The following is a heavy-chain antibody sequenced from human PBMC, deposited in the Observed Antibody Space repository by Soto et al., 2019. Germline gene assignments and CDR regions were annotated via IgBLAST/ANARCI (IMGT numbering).Heavy chain of an antibody. CDR1: GFTFSSYA. CDR2: ISYDGSNK. D-gene: IGHD4-17*01. V-gene: IGHV3-30-3*01. CDR3: ARDRSTFDY. J-gene: IGHJ4*02. Sequence: QVQLVESGGGVVQPGRSLRLSCAASGFTFSSYAMHWVRQAPGKGLEWVVVISYDGSNKYYADSVKGRFTISRDNSKNTLYLQMNSLRAEDTAVYYCARDRSTFDYWGQGTLVTVSS.